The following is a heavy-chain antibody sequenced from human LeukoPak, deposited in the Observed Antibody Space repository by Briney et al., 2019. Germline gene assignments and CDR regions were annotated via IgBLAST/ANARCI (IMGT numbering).Heavy chain of an antibody. J-gene: IGHJ3*02. CDR2: INAYNGNT. V-gene: IGHV1-18*01. Sequence: ASVKVSCKASGGTFSSYSISWVRQAPGQGLEWMGWINAYNGNTNYAQKLQGRVTMTTDTSTSTAYMELRSLRSGDTAVYFCARAKSSDYGAFDIWGQGTMVTVSS. CDR3: ARAKSSDYGAFDI. D-gene: IGHD4-17*01. CDR1: GGTFSSYS.